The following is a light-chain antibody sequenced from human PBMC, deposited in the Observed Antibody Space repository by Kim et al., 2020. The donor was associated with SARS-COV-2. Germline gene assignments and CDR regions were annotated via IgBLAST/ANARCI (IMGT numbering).Light chain of an antibody. V-gene: IGKV1-5*03. CDR3: QQYNSYPVT. J-gene: IGKJ1*01. CDR2: KAS. CDR1: QSISSW. Sequence: TSVADMVTLTGRSSQSISSWLAWYQQKRGKAPKLPIYKASSLESGVPSRFSGSGSGTEFTLTISSLQPDDFATYYCQQYNSYPVTFGQGTKVDIK.